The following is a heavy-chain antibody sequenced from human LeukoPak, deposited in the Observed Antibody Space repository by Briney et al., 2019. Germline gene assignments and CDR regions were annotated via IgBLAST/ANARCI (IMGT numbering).Heavy chain of an antibody. CDR2: IWYDESKK. V-gene: IGHV3-33*01. CDR3: ARDGGIGLDY. CDR1: GYTFSSYG. J-gene: IGHJ4*02. D-gene: IGHD2-21*01. Sequence: GGSLRLSCVASGYTFSSYGMHWVRQAPGKGLQWVAVIWYDESKKYYTDSVKGRFTISRDVSKNTLYLQMNSLRAEDSAMYYCARDGGIGLDYWGQGTLVTVSS.